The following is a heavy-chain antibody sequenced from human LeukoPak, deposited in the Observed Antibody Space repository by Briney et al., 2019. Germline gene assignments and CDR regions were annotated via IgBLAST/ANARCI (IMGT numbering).Heavy chain of an antibody. V-gene: IGHV1-69*01. CDR2: IIPIFGTA. Sequence: ASVDVSGNASGGIFSSYAISWVRQAAGQGLEWMGGIIPIFGTANYAQKFQGRVTITADESTSKAYMELTSLRSEDTAMYYCARDAAIYCGGDCYFVYWGQGTLVTVSS. J-gene: IGHJ4*02. CDR1: GGIFSSYA. CDR3: ARDAAIYCGGDCYFVY. D-gene: IGHD2-21*02.